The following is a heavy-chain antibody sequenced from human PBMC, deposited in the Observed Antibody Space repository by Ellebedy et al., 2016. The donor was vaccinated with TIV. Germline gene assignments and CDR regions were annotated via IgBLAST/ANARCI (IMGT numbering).Heavy chain of an antibody. D-gene: IGHD4-23*01. CDR1: GFTFSSYA. CDR2: ISNTGSRT. CDR3: AKGDYGGNIYWYFDL. V-gene: IGHV3-23*01. J-gene: IGHJ2*01. Sequence: GESLKISCAASGFTFSSYAMSWVRQAPGKGLEWVSTISNTGSRTYYADSVEGRFIISRDNSKKTLYLQMNSLRAEDTAVYYCAKGDYGGNIYWYFDLWGRGTLVTVSS.